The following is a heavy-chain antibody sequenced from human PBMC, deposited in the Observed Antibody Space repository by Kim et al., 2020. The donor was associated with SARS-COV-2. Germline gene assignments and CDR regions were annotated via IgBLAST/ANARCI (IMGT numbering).Heavy chain of an antibody. D-gene: IGHD4-17*01. V-gene: IGHV3-33*01. CDR3: AREGPGDVWTTIPFDY. CDR2: IWYDGTNE. J-gene: IGHJ4*02. CDR1: GFDFSQYG. Sequence: GGSLRLSCAASGFDFSQYGMHWVRQAPGKGLEWVAAIWYDGTNEKYADSVKGRFTMSRDNRKNMLYLQMDSLRVDDTAVYFCAREGPGDVWTTIPFDYWGQGILITVSS.